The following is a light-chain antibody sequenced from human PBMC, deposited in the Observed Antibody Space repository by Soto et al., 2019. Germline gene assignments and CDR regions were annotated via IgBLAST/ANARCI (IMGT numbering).Light chain of an antibody. CDR2: DAS. CDR1: QTVSTF. V-gene: IGKV3-11*01. Sequence: EIALTQSPATLSLSPGERATLSCRASQTVSTFLAWYQQKPGQAPRLLIYDASDRAAAIPPRFTGGGSGTDFTLTTTSLEPPDFAVYYCQQRSNWPVTFGQGTRLEIK. CDR3: QQRSNWPVT. J-gene: IGKJ5*01.